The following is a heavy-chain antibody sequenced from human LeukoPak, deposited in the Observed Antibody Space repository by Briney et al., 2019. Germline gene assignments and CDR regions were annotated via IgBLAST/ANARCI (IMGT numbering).Heavy chain of an antibody. Sequence: GGSLRLSCAASGFTFSSYGMHWVRQAPGKGLEWVAVISYDGSNKYYADSVKGRFTISRDNSKNTLYLQMNSLRAEDTAVYYCARDLGRYYDSSGSNSPGYWGQGTLVTVSS. CDR2: ISYDGSNK. CDR3: ARDLGRYYDSSGSNSPGY. D-gene: IGHD3-22*01. J-gene: IGHJ4*02. V-gene: IGHV3-30*03. CDR1: GFTFSSYG.